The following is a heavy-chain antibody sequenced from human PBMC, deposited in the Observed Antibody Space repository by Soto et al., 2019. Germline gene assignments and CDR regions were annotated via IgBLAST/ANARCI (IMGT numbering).Heavy chain of an antibody. CDR2: INPSGGST. Sequence: ASVKVSCKASGDTFTTYYMHWVRQAPGQGLEWMGIINPSGGSTSYAQKFQGRITITRDTSTSTVYMELSSLRSEDTAVYYCARDDYGDNYGDFDYWGQGTLVTVS. D-gene: IGHD4-17*01. V-gene: IGHV1-46*01. CDR3: ARDDYGDNYGDFDY. J-gene: IGHJ4*02. CDR1: GDTFTTYY.